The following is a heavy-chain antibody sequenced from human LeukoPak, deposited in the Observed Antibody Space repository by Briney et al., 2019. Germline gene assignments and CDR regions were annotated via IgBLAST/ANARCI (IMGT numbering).Heavy chain of an antibody. J-gene: IGHJ4*02. Sequence: PGGSLRLSCAASGNYLMHWVRQAPGKGLVWVSHVNSDGSWTSYADSVKDRFTISRDNAKNSLYLQLNSLRAEDTALYYCARGTLYSSSSYIYWGQGTLVTVSS. CDR3: ARGTLYSSSSYIY. D-gene: IGHD6-6*01. CDR1: GNYL. CDR2: VNSDGSWT. V-gene: IGHV3-74*01.